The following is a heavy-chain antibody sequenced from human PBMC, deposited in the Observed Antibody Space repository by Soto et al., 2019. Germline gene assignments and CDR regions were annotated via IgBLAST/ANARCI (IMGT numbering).Heavy chain of an antibody. CDR1: GFTFSSYG. J-gene: IGHJ4*02. CDR2: IWHDGSDK. V-gene: IGHV3-33*01. CDR3: ARDLAESYFDY. Sequence: GGSLRLSCAASGFTFSSYGMHWVRQAPGKGLEWVAVIWHDGSDKYYADSVKGRFTISRDNAKNSLYLQMNSLRAEDTAVYYCARDLAESYFDYWGQGTLVTVSS.